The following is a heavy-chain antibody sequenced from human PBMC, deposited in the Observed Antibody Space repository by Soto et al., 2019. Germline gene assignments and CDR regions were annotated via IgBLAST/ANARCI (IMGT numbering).Heavy chain of an antibody. CDR3: ARDRSGGYFDY. CDR2: IYYSGST. J-gene: IGHJ4*02. Sequence: SETLSLTCTVSGGSISSYYWSWIRQPPGKGLEWIGYIYYSGSTNYNPSLKSRVTISVDTSKNQFSLKLSSVTAADTAVYYCARDRSGGYFDYWGQGTRVTVSS. CDR1: GGSISSYY. V-gene: IGHV4-59*01.